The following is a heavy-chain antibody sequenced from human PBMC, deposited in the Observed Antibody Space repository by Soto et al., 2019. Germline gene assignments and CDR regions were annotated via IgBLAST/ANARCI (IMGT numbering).Heavy chain of an antibody. J-gene: IGHJ4*02. CDR1: GGSIRSSNYH. V-gene: IGHV4-39*01. CDR2: IYYSGST. CDR3: AGRYDIAAAGYYFDS. Sequence: QLQLQESGPGLVKPSETLSLTCTVSGGSIRSSNYHWGWIRQPPGKGLEWIGSIYYSGSTYYNPSLESRVTISVDTSKNQCSLKRTSVTAADTAVYYCAGRYDIAAAGYYFDSWGQGTLVTVSS. D-gene: IGHD6-13*01.